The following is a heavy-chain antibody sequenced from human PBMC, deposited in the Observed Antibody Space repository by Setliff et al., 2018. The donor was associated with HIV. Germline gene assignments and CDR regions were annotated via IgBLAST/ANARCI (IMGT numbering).Heavy chain of an antibody. CDR3: ARELPGPPEALDI. D-gene: IGHD1-1*01. Sequence: PGGSLRLSCAASGFTFNTYWMHWVRQAPGKGLVWVSHSNSDGSSTTYADSVKGRFTISRDNAKNTLYLQMNSLRAEDTAVYFCARELPGPPEALDIWGHGTMVTVSS. CDR2: SNSDGSST. J-gene: IGHJ3*02. V-gene: IGHV3-74*01. CDR1: GFTFNTYW.